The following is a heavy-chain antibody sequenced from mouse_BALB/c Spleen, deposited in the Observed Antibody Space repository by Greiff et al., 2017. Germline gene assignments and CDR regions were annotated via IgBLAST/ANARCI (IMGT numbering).Heavy chain of an antibody. CDR1: GFNIKDYY. Sequence: EVKLMESGAELVRSGASVKLSCTASGFNIKDYYMHWVKQRPEQGLEWIGWIDPENGDTEYAPKFQGKATMTADTSSNTAYLQLSSLTSEDTAVYYCNADGNYGWFAYWGQGTLVTVSA. D-gene: IGHD2-1*01. V-gene: IGHV14-4*02. CDR3: NADGNYGWFAY. CDR2: IDPENGDT. J-gene: IGHJ3*01.